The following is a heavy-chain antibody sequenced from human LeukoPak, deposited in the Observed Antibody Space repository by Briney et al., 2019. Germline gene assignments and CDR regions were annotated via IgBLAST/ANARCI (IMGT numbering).Heavy chain of an antibody. Sequence: PGGSLRLSCAASGFTVSSNYMSWVRQAPGKGLEWVSVIYSGGSTYYADSVKGRFTISRDNSKNTLYLQMNSLRAEDTAVYYCARLIHDYGDFTDYWGQGTLVTVSS. V-gene: IGHV3-53*01. J-gene: IGHJ4*02. CDR2: IYSGGST. D-gene: IGHD4-17*01. CDR3: ARLIHDYGDFTDY. CDR1: GFTVSSNY.